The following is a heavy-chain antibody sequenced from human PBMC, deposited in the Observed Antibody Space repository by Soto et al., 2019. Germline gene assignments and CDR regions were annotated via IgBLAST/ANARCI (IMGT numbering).Heavy chain of an antibody. Sequence: PSETLSLTCAVYGGSFSGYYWSWIRQPPGKGLEWIGEINHSGSTNYNPSLKSRVTISVDTSKNQFSLKLSSVTAADTGVYYCARADDYGMDVWGQGTTITVSS. CDR2: INHSGST. CDR1: GGSFSGYY. CDR3: ARADDYGMDV. V-gene: IGHV4-34*01. J-gene: IGHJ6*02.